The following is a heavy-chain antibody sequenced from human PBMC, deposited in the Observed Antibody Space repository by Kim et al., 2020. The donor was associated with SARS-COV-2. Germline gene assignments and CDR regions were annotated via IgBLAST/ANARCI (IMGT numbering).Heavy chain of an antibody. Sequence: SETLSLTCTVSGGSISSSNYYWAWIRQPPGKGLEWIGSIYYSGSTYYNPSLKSRVTISVDTSKNQFSLNLNSVTAADTAVYFCARGAGTFYYGSGSYSFDYWGQGTLITVSS. CDR2: IYYSGST. CDR1: GGSISSSNYY. V-gene: IGHV4-39*01. CDR3: ARGAGTFYYGSGSYSFDY. J-gene: IGHJ4*02. D-gene: IGHD3-10*01.